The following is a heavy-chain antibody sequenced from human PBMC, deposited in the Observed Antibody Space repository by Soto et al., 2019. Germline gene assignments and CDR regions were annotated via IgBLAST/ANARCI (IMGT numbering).Heavy chain of an antibody. CDR1: GDSISDDTYY. D-gene: IGHD2-2*01. V-gene: IGHV4-39*01. Sequence: SETLSLTCTVSGDSISDDTYYWGWIRQPPGKGLEWIGSIYYSGSTYYNPSLKSRVTMSVDTSKNQLSLKLSSVTAADTAVYYCARLHCDSPNCVPLDPWGQGTLVTVSS. CDR2: IYYSGST. CDR3: ARLHCDSPNCVPLDP. J-gene: IGHJ5*02.